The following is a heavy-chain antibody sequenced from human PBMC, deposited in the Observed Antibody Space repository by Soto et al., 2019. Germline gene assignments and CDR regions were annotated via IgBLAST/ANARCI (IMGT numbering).Heavy chain of an antibody. CDR3: VRSIAVDDKEH. CDR2: TYYSGAS. CDR1: VGSISSTGYY. Sequence: QLQLQESGPGLVKPSETLALTCSVSVGSISSTGYYWGWGRQPPGKGLEWIGNTYYSGASHYNPSLKSRLTISVNSSKNQFSLKMNSVTAGDTAVYYCVRSIAVDDKEHWGRGPLVTVSS. J-gene: IGHJ4*02. V-gene: IGHV4-39*01. D-gene: IGHD6-19*01.